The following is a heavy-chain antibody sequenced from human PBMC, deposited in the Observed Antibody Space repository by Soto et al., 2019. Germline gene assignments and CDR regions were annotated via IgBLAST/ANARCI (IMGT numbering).Heavy chain of an antibody. CDR3: AGEPVAGIWCDP. J-gene: IGHJ5*02. Sequence: ASVKVSCKASGYTFTSYGISWVRQAPGQGLEWMGWINSYNGNTNYAQKLQGRVTMTTDTSTSTAYMELRSLRSDDTAVYYCAGEPVAGIWCDPWGQGTLVTAPQ. CDR2: INSYNGNT. V-gene: IGHV1-18*01. D-gene: IGHD6-19*01. CDR1: GYTFTSYG.